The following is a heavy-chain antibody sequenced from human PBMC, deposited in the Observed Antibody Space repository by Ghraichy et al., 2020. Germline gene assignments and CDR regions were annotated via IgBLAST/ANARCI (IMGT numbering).Heavy chain of an antibody. CDR2: INSDGSDA. V-gene: IGHV3-74*01. Sequence: GESLNISCAASGFTFSSHWMYWVRQAPGKGLVWVSRINSDGSDATYADSVKGRFTISRDNAKNTVHLQMNSLRAEDTAVYYCARAGSAWENDYWGQGTLVTVAS. CDR1: GFTFSSHW. D-gene: IGHD1-26*01. J-gene: IGHJ4*02. CDR3: ARAGSAWENDY.